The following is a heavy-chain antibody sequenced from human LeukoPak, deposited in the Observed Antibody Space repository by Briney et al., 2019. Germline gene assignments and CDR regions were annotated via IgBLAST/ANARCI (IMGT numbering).Heavy chain of an antibody. CDR3: ARLIGDYGDYNWFDP. D-gene: IGHD4-17*01. CDR2: IYPGDSDT. J-gene: IGHJ5*02. CDR1: GYSFTSYW. Sequence: GGSLKISCKGSGYSFTSYWIGWVRQMPGKGLEWMGIIYPGDSDTRYSPSFQGQVTISADKSISTAYLQWSSLKASDTAMYYCARLIGDYGDYNWFDPWGQGTLVTVSS. V-gene: IGHV5-51*01.